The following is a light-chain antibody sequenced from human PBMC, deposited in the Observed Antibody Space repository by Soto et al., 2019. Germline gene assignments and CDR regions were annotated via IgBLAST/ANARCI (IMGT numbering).Light chain of an antibody. CDR2: GAS. CDR1: QSISRY. J-gene: IGKJ1*01. CDR3: QQYGSSPPT. V-gene: IGKV3-20*01. Sequence: EIVLTQSPGTLSLSPGERTTLSCRASQSISRYLAWYQQKPGQGPRLLIYGASSRATGTPDRFSGSGSGTDFTLTINRLEREDFALYYCQQYGSSPPTFGQGTKVDIK.